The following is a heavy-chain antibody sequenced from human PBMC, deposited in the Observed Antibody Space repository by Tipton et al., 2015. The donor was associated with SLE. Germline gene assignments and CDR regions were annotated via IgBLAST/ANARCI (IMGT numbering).Heavy chain of an antibody. D-gene: IGHD6-25*01. Sequence: TLSLTCTVSSDSFSTIGYYWSWIRQHPGKGLEWIGHIYYSGSTYYNPSLGGRVTISLDRSKSQFSLKMTSVTAADAAVYYCAREGDSSANFFYYGVNLWGLGTTVTVSS. V-gene: IGHV4-31*03. CDR3: AREGDSSANFFYYGVNL. CDR1: SDSFSTIGYY. J-gene: IGHJ6*02. CDR2: IYYSGST.